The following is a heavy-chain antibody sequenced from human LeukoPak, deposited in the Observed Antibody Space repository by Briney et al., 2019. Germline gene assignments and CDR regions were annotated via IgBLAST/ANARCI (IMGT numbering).Heavy chain of an antibody. CDR1: GGSISSSTVY. V-gene: IGHV4-39*01. J-gene: IGHJ4*02. D-gene: IGHD3-22*01. Sequence: PSETLSLTCTVSGGSISSSTVYWGWIRQPPGKGLEWIGGINYSGYTYYNPSLKSRVTLSVDTPKNQFSLKLSSVTAADTAVYYCARPGYYDNSGFNFDYWGQGTLVTVS. CDR3: ARPGYYDNSGFNFDY. CDR2: INYSGYT.